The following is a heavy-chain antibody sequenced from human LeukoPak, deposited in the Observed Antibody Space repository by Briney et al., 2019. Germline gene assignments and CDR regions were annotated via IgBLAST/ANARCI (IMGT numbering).Heavy chain of an antibody. Sequence: GGSLRLSCAASGFTFSSYAMSWVRQAPGKGLEWISAISGSGGSTYYADSVKGRFTISRDNSKNTLYLQMNSLRAEDTAVYYCAKLSKAGIAVAGRNYWGQGTLVTVSS. CDR1: GFTFSSYA. J-gene: IGHJ4*02. CDR2: ISGSGGST. CDR3: AKLSKAGIAVAGRNY. V-gene: IGHV3-23*01. D-gene: IGHD6-19*01.